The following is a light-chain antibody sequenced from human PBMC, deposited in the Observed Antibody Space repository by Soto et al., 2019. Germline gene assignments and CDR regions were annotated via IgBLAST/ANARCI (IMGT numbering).Light chain of an antibody. CDR2: GES. J-gene: IGKJ2*01. V-gene: IGKV1-5*03. Sequence: DIQMTQSPSTLSASVGDRVTITCRASQSIDSWLAWYQQKPGKAPKLRIYGESSLESGVPSSLSVSRSGTAFTVTISSLQPDDFATYDCQQYKSYMYPFARGTKLDSK. CDR1: QSIDSW. CDR3: QQYKSYMYP.